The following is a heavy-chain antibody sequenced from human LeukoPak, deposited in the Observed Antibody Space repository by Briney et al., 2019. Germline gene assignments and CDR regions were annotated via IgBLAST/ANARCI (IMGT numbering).Heavy chain of an antibody. D-gene: IGHD2-15*01. V-gene: IGHV3-23*01. J-gene: IGHJ4*02. CDR3: ARYCSGSICYSGVDY. Sequence: PGGPLRLSCAASGFTFSSYMMTWVRQAPGKGLEWVSTISSNGGSTYYADSVKGRFTISRDNSKNTLYLQMSSLRAEDTAVYYCARYCSGSICYSGVDYWGQGTLVPVSS. CDR2: ISSNGGST. CDR1: GFTFSSYM.